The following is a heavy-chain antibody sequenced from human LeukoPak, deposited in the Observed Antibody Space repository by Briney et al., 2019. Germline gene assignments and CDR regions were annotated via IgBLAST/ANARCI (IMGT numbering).Heavy chain of an antibody. J-gene: IGHJ5*02. V-gene: IGHV1-18*01. CDR3: ARKRCTGDCYLFDP. Sequence: GASVKVSCKASGYTFTTYGLMWVRQTPGQGLEWMGWINTNNGNTNYAQTFQGRVTMTTDTSTSTGYMELRSLRSDDTAVYYCARKRCTGDCYLFDPWGQGTLVTVSS. CDR2: INTNNGNT. D-gene: IGHD2-21*02. CDR1: GYTFTTYG.